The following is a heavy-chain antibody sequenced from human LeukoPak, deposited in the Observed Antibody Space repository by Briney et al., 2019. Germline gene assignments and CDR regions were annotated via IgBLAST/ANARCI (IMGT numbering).Heavy chain of an antibody. J-gene: IGHJ6*03. V-gene: IGHV4-59*01. D-gene: IGHD6-13*01. CDR1: GGSISSYY. CDR2: IYYSGST. Sequence: SETLSLTCTVSGGSISSYYWSWIRQPPGKGLEWIGYIYYSGSTNYNPSLKSRVTISVDTSKNQFSLKLSSVTAADTAVYYCARVSAEQQPQNYYYMDVWGKGTTVTVSS. CDR3: ARVSAEQQPQNYYYMDV.